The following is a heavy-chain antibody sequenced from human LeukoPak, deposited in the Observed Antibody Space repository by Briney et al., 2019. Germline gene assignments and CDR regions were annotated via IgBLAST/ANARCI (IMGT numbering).Heavy chain of an antibody. V-gene: IGHV1-2*02. CDR1: GYTFTGYY. Sequence: EASVKVSCKASGYTFTGYYMLWVRQAPGQGLEWMGWINPNSGGTNYAQKFQGRVTMTRDTSISTAYMELSRLRSDDTAVYYCARTHFYVWGSYRYGRYFDYWGQGTLVTVSS. J-gene: IGHJ4*02. CDR2: INPNSGGT. D-gene: IGHD3-16*02. CDR3: ARTHFYVWGSYRYGRYFDY.